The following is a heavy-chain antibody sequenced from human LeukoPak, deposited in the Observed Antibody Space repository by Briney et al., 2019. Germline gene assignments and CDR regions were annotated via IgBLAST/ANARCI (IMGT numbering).Heavy chain of an antibody. CDR2: IYYSGST. Sequence: KPSETLSLTCTVSGGSISSYYWSWIRQPPGKGLEWIGYIYYSGSTYYNPSLKSRVTISVDTSKNQFSLKLSSVTAADTAVYYCARGSFRITGTHFDYWGQGTLVTVSS. V-gene: IGHV4-59*08. CDR3: ARGSFRITGTHFDY. CDR1: GGSISSYY. J-gene: IGHJ4*02. D-gene: IGHD1-20*01.